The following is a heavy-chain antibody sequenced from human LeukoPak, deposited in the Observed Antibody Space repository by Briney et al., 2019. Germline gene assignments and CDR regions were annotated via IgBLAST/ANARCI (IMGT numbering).Heavy chain of an antibody. J-gene: IGHJ5*02. CDR2: IKQDGSEK. V-gene: IGHV3-7*01. CDR1: GFTFSSYW. Sequence: GGSLRLSCAASGFTFSSYWMSWVRQAPGKGLEWVANIKQDGSEKYYVDSAKGRFTISRDNAKNSLYLQMNSLRAEDTAVYYCASDRSGGSCYGCWFDPWGQGTLVTVSS. D-gene: IGHD2-15*01. CDR3: ASDRSGGSCYGCWFDP.